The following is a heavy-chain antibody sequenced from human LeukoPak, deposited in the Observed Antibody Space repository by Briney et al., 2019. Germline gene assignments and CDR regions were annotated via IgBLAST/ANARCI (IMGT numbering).Heavy chain of an antibody. Sequence: SETLSLTCNVSGRSISTTTNSWGWAWIRQRPTKGLEWIGSIYYGGSPYYTSSLKSRVTISVDTSKNQFSLKLASLTAADTAVYYCARRPIVGSTGFYFDPWGPGTLVTVSS. CDR3: ARRPIVGSTGFYFDP. V-gene: IGHV4-39*01. J-gene: IGHJ5*02. CDR2: IYYGGSP. D-gene: IGHD1-26*01. CDR1: GRSISTTTNS.